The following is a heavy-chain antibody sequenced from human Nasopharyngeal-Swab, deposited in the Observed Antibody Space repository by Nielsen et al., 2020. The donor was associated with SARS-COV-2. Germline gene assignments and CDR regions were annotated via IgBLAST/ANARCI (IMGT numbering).Heavy chain of an antibody. Sequence: GESLKISCTASGFSFNNYGMHWVRQAPGKGLEWVAVISYEGSKKKYAESVEGRFTISRDFSKNTLYLQMNSLRPEDTAMYYCAKANVIFWFGQFKIDGFDIWGQGTMVVVSS. CDR1: GFSFNNYG. D-gene: IGHD3-10*01. CDR2: ISYEGSKK. V-gene: IGHV3-30*18. CDR3: AKANVIFWFGQFKIDGFDI. J-gene: IGHJ3*02.